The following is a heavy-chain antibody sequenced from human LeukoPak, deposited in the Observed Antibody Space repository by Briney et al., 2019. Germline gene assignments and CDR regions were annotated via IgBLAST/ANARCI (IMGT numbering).Heavy chain of an antibody. CDR2: IYYSGST. V-gene: IGHV4-31*03. D-gene: IGHD1-26*01. Sequence: SETLSLTCTVSGGSISSGGYYWSWIRQHPGKGLEWIGYIYYSGSTYYNPSLKSRVTISVDTSKNQFSLKLSSVTAADTAVYYCAREGGATRAFDIWGQGTMVTVSS. J-gene: IGHJ3*02. CDR1: GGSISSGGYY. CDR3: AREGGATRAFDI.